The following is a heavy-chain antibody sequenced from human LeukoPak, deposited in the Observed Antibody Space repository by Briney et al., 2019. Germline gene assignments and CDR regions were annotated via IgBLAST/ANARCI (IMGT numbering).Heavy chain of an antibody. D-gene: IGHD5-12*01. CDR2: ISWNSGSI. CDR3: AKSFGGGYDESYYFDY. J-gene: IGHJ4*02. V-gene: IGHV3-9*01. CDR1: GFTFDDYA. Sequence: GRSLRLSCAASGFTFDDYAMHWDRQAPGKGLEWVSGISWNSGSIGYADSVKGRFTISRDNAKNSLYLQMNSPRAEDTALYYCAKSFGGGYDESYYFDYWGQGTLVTVSS.